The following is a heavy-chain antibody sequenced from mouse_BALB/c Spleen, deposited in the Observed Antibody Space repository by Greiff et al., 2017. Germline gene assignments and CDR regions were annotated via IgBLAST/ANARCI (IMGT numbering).Heavy chain of an antibody. D-gene: IGHD2-3*01. CDR2: ISSGGSYT. V-gene: IGHV5-9-4*01. J-gene: IGHJ3*01. CDR1: GFTFSSYA. CDR3: ARAYDGYSFAY. Sequence: EVKLLESGGGLVKPGGSLKLSCAASGFTFSSYAMSWVRQSPEKRLEWVAEISSGGSYTYYPDTVTGRFTISRDNAKNTLYLEMSSLRSEDTAMYYCARAYDGYSFAYWGQGTLVTVSA.